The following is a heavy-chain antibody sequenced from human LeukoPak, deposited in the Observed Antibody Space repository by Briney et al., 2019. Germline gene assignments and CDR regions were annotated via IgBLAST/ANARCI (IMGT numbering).Heavy chain of an antibody. CDR2: INHSGST. J-gene: IGHJ2*01. D-gene: IGHD2-2*02. CDR1: GGSFSGYY. Sequence: SETLSLTCAVYGGSFSGYYWSWIRQPPGKGLEWIGEINHSGSTNYNPSLKSRVTISVDTSKNQFSLKLSSVTAADTAVYYCARGVLYPRYFDLWGRGTLVTVSS. CDR3: ARGVLYPRYFDL. V-gene: IGHV4-34*01.